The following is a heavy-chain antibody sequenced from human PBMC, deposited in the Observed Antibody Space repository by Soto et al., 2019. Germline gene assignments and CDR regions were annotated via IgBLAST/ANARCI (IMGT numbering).Heavy chain of an antibody. CDR2: ISYDGGNK. D-gene: IGHD4-4*01. Sequence: QVQLVESGGGVVQPGRSLRLSCAASGFTFSTYGMHWVRQAPGKGLEWVAVISYDGGNKYYADSVRGRFTISRDNSKNTLYLQMNSLRAEDTAVYFCAKGTKDYSALVTPHDYWGQGTLVTVSS. CDR3: AKGTKDYSALVTPHDY. J-gene: IGHJ4*02. CDR1: GFTFSTYG. V-gene: IGHV3-30*18.